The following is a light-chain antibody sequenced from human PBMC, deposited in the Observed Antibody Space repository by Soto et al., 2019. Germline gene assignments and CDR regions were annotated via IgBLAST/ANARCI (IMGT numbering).Light chain of an antibody. Sequence: EIVMTQSPGTLPLSPGERATLASRASESVRHYVAWYQQKPGQAPRLLIYDASTRATGIPARFSGSGSGTEFTLTISSLQSEDFEIYYCQQYNNWPITFGQGTRLEIK. CDR1: ESVRHY. CDR2: DAS. J-gene: IGKJ5*01. CDR3: QQYNNWPIT. V-gene: IGKV3-15*01.